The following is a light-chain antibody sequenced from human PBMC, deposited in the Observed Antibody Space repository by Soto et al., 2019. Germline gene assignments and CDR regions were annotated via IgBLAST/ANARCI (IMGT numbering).Light chain of an antibody. CDR2: KAS. CDR1: QIISSW. V-gene: IGKV1-5*03. J-gene: IGKJ2*03. CDR3: QQYKTYGMYS. Sequence: DIQMTQSPSTLSASVGDRVTITCRASQIISSWLAWYQQKPGKAPKLLIYKASSLQTGVPSRFSGSGSGTEFTLTISSLQPDDFATYYCQQYKTYGMYSFGQGTKVDIK.